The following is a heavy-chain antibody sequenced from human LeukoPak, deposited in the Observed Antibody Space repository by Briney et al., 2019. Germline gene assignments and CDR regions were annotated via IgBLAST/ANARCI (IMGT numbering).Heavy chain of an antibody. CDR1: GGPISISSYY. CDR3: AREAPYDFWSGYYGA. Sequence: SETLSLTRTVSGGPISISSYYWGWIRQPPGKGLEWIGSIYYSGSTYYNPSLKSRVTISVDTSKNQFSLKLSSVTAADTAVYYCAREAPYDFWSGYYGAWGQGTLVTVSS. D-gene: IGHD3-3*01. V-gene: IGHV4-39*01. J-gene: IGHJ5*02. CDR2: IYYSGST.